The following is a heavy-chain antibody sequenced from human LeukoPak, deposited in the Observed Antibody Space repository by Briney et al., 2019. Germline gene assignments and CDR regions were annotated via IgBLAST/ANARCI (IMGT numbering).Heavy chain of an antibody. CDR1: GYTFTGYY. J-gene: IGHJ6*03. CDR3: ARVGREYQLLSYYYYYYMDV. D-gene: IGHD2-2*01. CDR2: INPNSGGT. V-gene: IGHV1-2*02. Sequence: ASVKDSCKASGYTFTGYYMHWVRQAPGQGLEWMGWINPNSGGTNYAQKFKGRVTMTRDTSISTAYMELRRLRSDDTAVYYCARVGREYQLLSYYYYYYMDVWGKGTTVTVSS.